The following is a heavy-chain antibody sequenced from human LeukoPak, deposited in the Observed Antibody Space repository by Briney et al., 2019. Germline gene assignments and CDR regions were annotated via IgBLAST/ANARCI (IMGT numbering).Heavy chain of an antibody. D-gene: IGHD1-14*01. Sequence: PGGSLRLSCAASVFTFITNDMTWVRQAPGKGLEWGSVLYSDCNTKYADSVQGRFTISRDNSKNTLYLEMNSLSPDDTAVYYCARGVEPLAANTLAYWGQGTLVTVSS. CDR1: VFTFITND. CDR2: LYSDCNT. V-gene: IGHV3-53*01. CDR3: ARGVEPLAANTLAY. J-gene: IGHJ4*02.